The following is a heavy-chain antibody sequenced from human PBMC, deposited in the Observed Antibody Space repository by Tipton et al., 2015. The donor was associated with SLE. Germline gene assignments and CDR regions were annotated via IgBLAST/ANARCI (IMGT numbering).Heavy chain of an antibody. D-gene: IGHD6-13*01. CDR3: ARHRMMDSSSWAYYFDY. Sequence: TLSLTCTVSGGSISSYRWSWIRQPPGKGLEWIGYINYSGSTNYNPSLKSRVTMSIDTSKNQFSLRLRTVTAADTAVYYCARHRMMDSSSWAYYFDYWGQGTLVTVSS. CDR2: INYSGST. CDR1: GGSISSYR. V-gene: IGHV4-59*08. J-gene: IGHJ4*02.